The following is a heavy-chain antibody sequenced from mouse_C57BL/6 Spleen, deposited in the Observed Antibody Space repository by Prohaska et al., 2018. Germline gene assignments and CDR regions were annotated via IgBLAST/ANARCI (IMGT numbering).Heavy chain of an antibody. CDR3: TAHAGSSDY. Sequence: EVKLEESGGGLVQPGGSMKLSCVASGFTFSNYWMNWVRQSPEKGLELVAQIRLKSDNYATHYAESVKGRFTISRDDSKSSVYLKMNNLRAEDTGIYYCTAHAGSSDYWGQGTTLTVSS. CDR1: GFTFSNYW. D-gene: IGHD1-3*01. V-gene: IGHV6-3*01. CDR2: IRLKSDNYAT. J-gene: IGHJ2*01.